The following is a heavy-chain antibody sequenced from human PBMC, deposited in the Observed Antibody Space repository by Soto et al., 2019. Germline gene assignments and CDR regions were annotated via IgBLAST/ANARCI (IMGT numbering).Heavy chain of an antibody. V-gene: IGHV3-23*01. CDR2: ISGSAATT. CDR1: GFTFSSYA. Sequence: EVQLLESGGGLVQPGGSLRLSCAASGFTFSSYAMNWFRQAPGKGLEWVSAISGSAATTHFADSVKVRFTISRDNSKNTLYVQMISLRAEDTAVYYCARDWSYYDGSGSSSPPYWGQGTLITVSS. J-gene: IGHJ4*02. CDR3: ARDWSYYDGSGSSSPPY. D-gene: IGHD3-22*01.